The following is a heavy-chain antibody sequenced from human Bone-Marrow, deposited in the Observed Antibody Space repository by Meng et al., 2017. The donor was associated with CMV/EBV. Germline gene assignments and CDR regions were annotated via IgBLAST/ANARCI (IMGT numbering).Heavy chain of an antibody. CDR2: INPNSGDT. V-gene: IGHV1-2*02. Sequence: ASVKVSCKASTYTFIDHHIHWVRQAPGQGLEWMGWINPNSGDTNYAQRFQGRVTMTRDTSISTAYMELSRLRSDDTAVYYCARDWHSHYSPPNWFDPWGQGTLVTVSS. D-gene: IGHD2-15*01. J-gene: IGHJ5*02. CDR3: ARDWHSHYSPPNWFDP. CDR1: TYTFIDHH.